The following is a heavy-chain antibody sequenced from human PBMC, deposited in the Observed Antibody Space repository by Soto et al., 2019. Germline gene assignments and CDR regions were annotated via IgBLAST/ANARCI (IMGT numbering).Heavy chain of an antibody. Sequence: GGSLRLSCIASGFTFTSYPMHWVRQAPGKGLEWVAFISFDGSKRDSADSVKGRFTISRDNSKNTLYLEMNNLGPEDTAVYYCARPRESCSTSGCFPGPPSEFWGQGTLVTVSS. V-gene: IGHV3-30-3*01. CDR2: ISFDGSKR. J-gene: IGHJ4*02. CDR1: GFTFTSYP. CDR3: ARPRESCSTSGCFPGPPSEF. D-gene: IGHD6-25*01.